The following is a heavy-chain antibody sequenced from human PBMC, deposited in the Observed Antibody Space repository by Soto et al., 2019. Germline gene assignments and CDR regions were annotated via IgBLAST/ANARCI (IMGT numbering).Heavy chain of an antibody. J-gene: IGHJ4*02. Sequence: PSETLSLTCAVSGFSISSGHYWCWMRQPPGKGLEWIGSTHHSGRTYYSNSLKSRVTISVDKSKNHISLKLSCVTAADTALYYFAIHFSGAYVVERWGQGTLVTVSS. V-gene: IGHV4-38-2*01. D-gene: IGHD4-17*01. CDR1: GFSISSGHY. CDR3: AIHFSGAYVVER. CDR2: THHSGRT.